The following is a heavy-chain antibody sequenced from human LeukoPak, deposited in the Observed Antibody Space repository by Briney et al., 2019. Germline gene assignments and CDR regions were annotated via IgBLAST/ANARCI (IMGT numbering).Heavy chain of an antibody. D-gene: IGHD3-22*01. V-gene: IGHV1-24*01. J-gene: IGHJ4*02. CDR2: FDPEDGET. Sequence: ASVKVSCKVSGYTLTELSMHWVRQAPGKGLEWMGGFDPEDGETIYAQKFQGRVTMTEDTSTDTAYKELSSLRSEDTAVYYCARVRDDSSGYRSLEYWGQGTLVTVSS. CDR3: ARVRDDSSGYRSLEY. CDR1: GYTLTELS.